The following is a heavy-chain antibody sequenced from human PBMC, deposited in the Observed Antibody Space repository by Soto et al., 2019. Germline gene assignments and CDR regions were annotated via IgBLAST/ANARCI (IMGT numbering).Heavy chain of an antibody. CDR2: INHSGST. CDR3: ARFPKVEAFDI. J-gene: IGHJ3*02. CDR1: GGSFSGYY. Sequence: SETLSLTCAVYGGSFSGYYWSWIRQPPGKGLEWIGEINHSGSTNYNPSLKSRVTISVDTSKNQFSLKMSSVTAADTAVYYCARFPKVEAFDIWGQGTMVPVSS. V-gene: IGHV4-34*01.